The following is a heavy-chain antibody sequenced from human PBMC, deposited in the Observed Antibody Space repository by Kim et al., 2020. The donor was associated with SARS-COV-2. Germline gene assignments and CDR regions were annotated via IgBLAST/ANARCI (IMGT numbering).Heavy chain of an antibody. V-gene: IGHV4-34*01. CDR2: INHSGST. Sequence: SETLSLTCAVYGGSFSGYYWSWIRQPPGKGLEWIGEINHSGSTNYNPSLKSRVTISVDTSKNHFSLKLSSVTAADTAVYYCARGGRYYYGSGTLKGWFNPWGQGTLVTVSS. J-gene: IGHJ5*02. D-gene: IGHD3-10*01. CDR3: ARGGRYYYGSGTLKGWFNP. CDR1: GGSFSGYY.